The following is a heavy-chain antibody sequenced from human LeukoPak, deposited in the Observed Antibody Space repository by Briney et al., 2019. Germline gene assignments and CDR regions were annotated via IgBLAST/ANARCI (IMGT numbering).Heavy chain of an antibody. Sequence: GGSLRLSCAASGFTFSSYAMSWVRQAPGKGLEWVSAISGSGGSTYYADSVKGRFTISRDNAKNSLYLQMNSLRAEDTAVYYCARAVGSRDGYNHDAFDIWGQGTMVTVS. CDR2: ISGSGGST. CDR3: ARAVGSRDGYNHDAFDI. V-gene: IGHV3-23*01. D-gene: IGHD5-24*01. CDR1: GFTFSSYA. J-gene: IGHJ3*02.